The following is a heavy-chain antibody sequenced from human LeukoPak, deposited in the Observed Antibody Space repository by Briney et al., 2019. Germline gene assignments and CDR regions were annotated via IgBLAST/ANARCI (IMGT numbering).Heavy chain of an antibody. D-gene: IGHD5-24*01. V-gene: IGHV3-53*01. J-gene: IGHJ4*02. CDR3: ARGAGYNYPYYFDY. CDR2: IYGGGNI. CDR1: GFTISSNY. Sequence: GGSLRLSCAASGFTISSNYMNWVRQAPGKGLEWVSVIYGGGNIYYADSVKGRFTISRDNSKNTLYLQMNSLRAEDTAVYYCARGAGYNYPYYFDYWGQGTLVTVSS.